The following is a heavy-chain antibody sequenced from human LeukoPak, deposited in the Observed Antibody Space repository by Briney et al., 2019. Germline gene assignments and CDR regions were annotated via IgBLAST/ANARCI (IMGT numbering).Heavy chain of an antibody. CDR2: ISAYNGNT. CDR3: ATSWFGESPYYYYYGMDV. J-gene: IGHJ6*02. CDR1: GYTFTSYG. D-gene: IGHD3-10*01. Sequence: ASVKVSCKASGYTFTSYGITWVRQAPGQGFEWMGWISAYNGNTNYAQKLQGRVTMTTDTSTSTAYMELSSLRSEDTAVYYCATSWFGESPYYYYYGMDVWGQGTTVTVSS. V-gene: IGHV1-18*01.